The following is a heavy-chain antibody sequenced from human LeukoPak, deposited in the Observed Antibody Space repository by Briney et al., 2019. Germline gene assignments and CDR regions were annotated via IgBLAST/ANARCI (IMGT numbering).Heavy chain of an antibody. CDR3: AKVHRYDSSGYQPLFDY. Sequence: GGSLRLSCAASGFTFSSYAMSWVRQAPGKGLEWVSAISGSGGSTYYADSVKGRFTISRDNSKNTLYLQMNSLRAEDTAVYYCAKVHRYDSSGYQPLFDYWGQGTLVTVSS. V-gene: IGHV3-23*01. D-gene: IGHD3-22*01. CDR2: ISGSGGST. J-gene: IGHJ4*02. CDR1: GFTFSSYA.